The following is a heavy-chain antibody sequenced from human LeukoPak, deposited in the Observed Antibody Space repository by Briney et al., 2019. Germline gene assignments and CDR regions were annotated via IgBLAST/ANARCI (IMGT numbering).Heavy chain of an antibody. CDR2: IYYSGST. Sequence: PGGSLRLSCAASGFTFSGYNMNWVRQPPGKGLEWIGYIYYSGSTNYNPSLKSRVTISVDTSKNQFSLKLSSVTAADTAVYYCARSFHYDTSGFDAFDIWGQGTMVTVSS. V-gene: IGHV4-59*01. CDR3: ARSFHYDTSGFDAFDI. CDR1: GFTFSGYN. D-gene: IGHD3-22*01. J-gene: IGHJ3*02.